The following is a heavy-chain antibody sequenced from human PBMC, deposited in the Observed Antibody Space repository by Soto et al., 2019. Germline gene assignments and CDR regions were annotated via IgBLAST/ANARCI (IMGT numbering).Heavy chain of an antibody. CDR1: GYTFTSYG. Sequence: GASVKVSCKASGYTFTSYGISWVRQAPGQGLEWMGWISAYNGNTNYAQKLQGRVTMTTDTSTSTAYMELRSLRSDDTAVYYCARGVDTAMGDNWFDPWGQGTLVTVSS. CDR3: ARGVDTAMGDNWFDP. CDR2: ISAYNGNT. V-gene: IGHV1-18*01. J-gene: IGHJ5*02. D-gene: IGHD5-18*01.